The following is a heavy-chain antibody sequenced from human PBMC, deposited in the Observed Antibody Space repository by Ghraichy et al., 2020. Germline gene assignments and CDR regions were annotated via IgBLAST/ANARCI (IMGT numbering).Heavy chain of an antibody. J-gene: IGHJ4*02. CDR1: GFTFSSYW. D-gene: IGHD6-19*01. Sequence: GESLRLSCAASGFTFSSYWMHWVRQAPGKGLVWVSRINSDGSSTSYADSVKGRFTISRDNAKNTLYLQMNRLRAEDTAVYYCARECPQSSGWFYFDYWGQGTLVTVSS. CDR3: ARECPQSSGWFYFDY. CDR2: INSDGSST. V-gene: IGHV3-74*01.